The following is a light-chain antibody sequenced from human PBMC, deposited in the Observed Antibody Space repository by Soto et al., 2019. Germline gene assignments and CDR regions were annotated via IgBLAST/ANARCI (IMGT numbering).Light chain of an antibody. CDR2: ANS. J-gene: IGLJ2*01. V-gene: IGLV1-40*01. CDR3: QSYDSSLSGHVV. Sequence: QSVLTQPASVSGAPGQRVTISCTGSSSNIGAGYDVHWYQHLPGTAPKLLIYANSNRPSGVPDRFSGSKSGTSASLAITGLQAEDEADYYCQSYDSSLSGHVVFGGGTKLT. CDR1: SSNIGAGYD.